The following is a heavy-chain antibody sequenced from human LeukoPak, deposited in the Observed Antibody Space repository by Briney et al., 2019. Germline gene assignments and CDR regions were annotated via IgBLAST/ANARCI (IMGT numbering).Heavy chain of an antibody. CDR3: ARPSSGWYVDS. Sequence: GGSLRLSCAASGFTFTNYAMSWVRQAPGKGLEWVSGISGGGGSTYYADSVKGRFTISKDNSKNTLYLQMNSLRAEDTAVYYCARPSSGWYVDSWGQGTLVTVSS. CDR1: GFTFTNYA. J-gene: IGHJ5*01. CDR2: ISGGGGST. D-gene: IGHD6-13*01. V-gene: IGHV3-23*01.